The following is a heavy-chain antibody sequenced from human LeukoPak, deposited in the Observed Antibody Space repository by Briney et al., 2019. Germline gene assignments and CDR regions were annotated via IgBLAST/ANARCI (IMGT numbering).Heavy chain of an antibody. D-gene: IGHD1-1*01. V-gene: IGHV3-21*01. CDR1: GFTFSSYS. J-gene: IGHJ4*02. CDR3: ARVKGNDVDSDY. Sequence: PGGSLRLSCAASGFTFSSYSMSWVRQAPGKGLEWVSSISSSSSYIYYADSVKGRFTISRDNAKNSLYLQMNSLRAVDTAVYYCARVKGNDVDSDYWGQGTLVTVSS. CDR2: ISSSSSYI.